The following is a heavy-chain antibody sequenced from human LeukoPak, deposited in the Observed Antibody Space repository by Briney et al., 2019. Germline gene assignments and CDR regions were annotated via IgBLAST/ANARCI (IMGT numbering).Heavy chain of an antibody. CDR1: GGSFSSGAYS. Sequence: SETLSLTCAVYGGSFSSGAYSWSWIRQPPGKGLEWIGYIYHFGGPYYNPSLKSRVTISLDGSKNQFSLRLTSVTAADAAVYYCAGGPHEGVNWNYLDYWGQGTLVTVSS. J-gene: IGHJ4*02. V-gene: IGHV4-30-2*01. CDR2: IYHFGGP. CDR3: AGGPHEGVNWNYLDY. D-gene: IGHD1-1*01.